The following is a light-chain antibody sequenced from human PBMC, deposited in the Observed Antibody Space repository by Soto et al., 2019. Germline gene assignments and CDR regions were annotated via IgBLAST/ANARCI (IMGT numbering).Light chain of an antibody. J-gene: IGKJ2*01. CDR2: GAS. CDR3: QQYKDWPPYT. V-gene: IGKV3-15*01. Sequence: EILMTQSQATLSFSPGERATLSCRASQRISSNVAWYQQKPGQAPRLLIYGASTRATGVPARFSGGGSGTEFTFTISSLQSEDFAVYFCQQYKDWPPYTFGQGTKLEIK. CDR1: QRISSN.